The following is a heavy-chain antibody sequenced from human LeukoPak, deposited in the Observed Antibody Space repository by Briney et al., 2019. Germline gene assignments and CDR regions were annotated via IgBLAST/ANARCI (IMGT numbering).Heavy chain of an antibody. CDR2: INHSGST. Sequence: SETLSLTCAVYGGSFSGYYWSWIRQPPGKGLERIGEINHSGSTNYNPSLKSRVTISVDTSKNQFSLKLSSVTAADTAVYYCARGSRFWSGYYHYYYYYYMDVWGKGTTVTVSS. J-gene: IGHJ6*03. D-gene: IGHD3-3*01. CDR1: GGSFSGYY. CDR3: ARGSRFWSGYYHYYYYYYMDV. V-gene: IGHV4-34*01.